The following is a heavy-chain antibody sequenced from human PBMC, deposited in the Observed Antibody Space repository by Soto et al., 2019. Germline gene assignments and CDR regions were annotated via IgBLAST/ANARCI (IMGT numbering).Heavy chain of an antibody. CDR1: GGTFSSYA. CDR3: ARHGMAYYDFWSGLDY. CDR2: IIPIFGTA. V-gene: IGHV1-69*12. D-gene: IGHD3-3*01. Sequence: QVQLVQSRAEVKKPGSSVKVSCKASGGTFSSYAISWVRQAPGQGLEWMGVIIPIFGTANYAQKLQGRVTITADESTSTAYMELSSLRSEDTAVYYCARHGMAYYDFWSGLDYWGQGALVTVSS. J-gene: IGHJ4*02.